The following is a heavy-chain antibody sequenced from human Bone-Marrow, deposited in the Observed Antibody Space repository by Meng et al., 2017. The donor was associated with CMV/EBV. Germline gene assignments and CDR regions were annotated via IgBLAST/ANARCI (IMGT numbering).Heavy chain of an antibody. CDR1: GYTFTSYD. CDR3: ARGINGYSGYDWSDP. Sequence: ASVKVSCKASGYTFTSYDINWVRQATGQGLEWMGWMNPNSGNTGYAQKFQGRVTVTRNTSISTAYMELSSLRSEDTAVYYCARGINGYSGYDWSDPWGQGTLVTFSS. CDR2: MNPNSGNT. J-gene: IGHJ5*02. D-gene: IGHD5-12*01. V-gene: IGHV1-8*03.